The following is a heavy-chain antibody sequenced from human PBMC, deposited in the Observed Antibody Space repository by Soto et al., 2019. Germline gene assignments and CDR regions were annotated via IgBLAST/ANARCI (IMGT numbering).Heavy chain of an antibody. J-gene: IGHJ2*01. CDR3: ARVKVGDLFRFNWFFDL. CDR1: GYSISSSNW. D-gene: IGHD3-3*01. Sequence: PSETLSLTCAVSGYSISSSNWWGWIRQPPGKGLEWIGYIYYSGTTYYNPSLKSRVTMSVDTSKNQFSLKLKSVTETDTAVYYCARVKVGDLFRFNWFFDLWGRGTLVT. CDR2: IYYSGTT. V-gene: IGHV4-28*01.